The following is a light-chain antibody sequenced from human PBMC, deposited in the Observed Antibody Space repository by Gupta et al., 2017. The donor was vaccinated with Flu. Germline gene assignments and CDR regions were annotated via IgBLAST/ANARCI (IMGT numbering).Light chain of an antibody. CDR2: EDK. Sequence: LTQPHSVSESPGRTVVISCTRSSGSIGSNTLQWYQQRPGSSPKTLIFEDKRRPSGVPDRFSGSIDTSSNSASLTISGLKMKDEADYYCQSFDTNNHVIFGGGTKLAV. V-gene: IGLV6-57*01. J-gene: IGLJ2*01. CDR1: SGSIGSNT. CDR3: QSFDTNNHVI.